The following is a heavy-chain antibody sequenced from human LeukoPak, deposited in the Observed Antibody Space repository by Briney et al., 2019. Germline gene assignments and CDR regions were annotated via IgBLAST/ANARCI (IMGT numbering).Heavy chain of an antibody. D-gene: IGHD3-22*01. Sequence: SETLSLTCTVSGGSISSGGYYWSWVRQHPGKGLEWIGYIYDSGSTYYNPSLKSRDTISVDTSKNQFSLKLSSVTAADTAVYYCARDIDYDSSGYFRWFDPWDQGTLVTVSS. J-gene: IGHJ5*02. V-gene: IGHV4-31*03. CDR2: IYDSGST. CDR1: GGSISSGGYY. CDR3: ARDIDYDSSGYFRWFDP.